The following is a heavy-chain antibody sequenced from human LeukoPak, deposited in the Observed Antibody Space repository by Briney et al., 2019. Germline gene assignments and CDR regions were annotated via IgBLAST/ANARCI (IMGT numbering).Heavy chain of an antibody. CDR2: INTYNGNT. CDR3: ARDPSLIVGASISFFDY. V-gene: IGHV1-18*01. CDR1: GHTFTSFG. D-gene: IGHD1-26*01. J-gene: IGHJ4*02. Sequence: ASVKVSCKTSGHTFTSFGFSWVRQARGQGLEWMGWINTYNGNTKYAQKFQGRVTMTTDTSTSTAYMDLRSLRSDDTAVYYCARDPSLIVGASISFFDYWGQGTLVTVSS.